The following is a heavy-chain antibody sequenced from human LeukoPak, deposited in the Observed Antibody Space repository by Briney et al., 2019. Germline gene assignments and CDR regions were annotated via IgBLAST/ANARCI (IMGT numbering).Heavy chain of an antibody. D-gene: IGHD5-18*01. CDR2: IYYTGNS. V-gene: IGHV4-31*03. J-gene: IGHJ3*02. CDR1: GGPISRGRYY. CDR3: ARAGYIYGSDAFDI. Sequence: SETLSLTCTVSGGPISRGRYYWRWIRQHPGRGLEWIGYIYYTGNSYYNPSLKSRVIISLDTSKNQFSLRVNSVTAADTAVYYWARAGYIYGSDAFDIWGQGTMVTGSP.